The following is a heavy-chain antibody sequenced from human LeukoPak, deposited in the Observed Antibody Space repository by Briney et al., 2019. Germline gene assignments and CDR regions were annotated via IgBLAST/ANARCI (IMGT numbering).Heavy chain of an antibody. V-gene: IGHV5-10-1*01. Sequence: GESLKISCKGSGYSFTSYWISWVRQMPGKGLEWMGRIDSDDSYTNYSPSFQDHVTISGDKSISTTYLQWSSLKASDTAMYYCARHFGGSYYDDYWGQGTLVSVSS. D-gene: IGHD1-26*01. J-gene: IGHJ4*02. CDR3: ARHFGGSYYDDY. CDR2: IDSDDSYT. CDR1: GYSFTSYW.